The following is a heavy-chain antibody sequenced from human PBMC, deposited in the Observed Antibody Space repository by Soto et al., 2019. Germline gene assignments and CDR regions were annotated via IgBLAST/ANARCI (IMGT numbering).Heavy chain of an antibody. J-gene: IGHJ4*02. D-gene: IGHD5-18*01. CDR2: ISGSGGST. CDR1: GFTFSSYA. CDR3: AKDQSMRIQLWSGDPSLDY. Sequence: GGSLRLSCAASGFTFSSYAMSWVRQAPGKGLEWVSAISGSGGSTYYADSVKGRFTISRDNSKNTLYLQMNSLRAEDTAVYYCAKDQSMRIQLWSGDPSLDYWGQGTLVTVSS. V-gene: IGHV3-23*01.